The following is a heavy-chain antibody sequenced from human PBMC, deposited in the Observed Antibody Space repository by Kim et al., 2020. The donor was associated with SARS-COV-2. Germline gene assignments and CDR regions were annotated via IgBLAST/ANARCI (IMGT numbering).Heavy chain of an antibody. CDR2: IIPIFGTA. J-gene: IGHJ6*02. D-gene: IGHD3-10*01. CDR1: GGTFSSYA. Sequence: SVKVSCKASGGTFSSYAISWVRQAPGQGLEWMGGIIPIFGTANYAQKFQGRVTITADESTSTAYMELSSLRSEDTAVYYCARDPRGYYGMDVWGQGTTVTVSS. CDR3: ARDPRGYYGMDV. V-gene: IGHV1-69*13.